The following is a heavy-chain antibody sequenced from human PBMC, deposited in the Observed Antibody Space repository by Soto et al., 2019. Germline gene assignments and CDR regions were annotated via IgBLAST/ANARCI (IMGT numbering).Heavy chain of an antibody. J-gene: IGHJ4*02. CDR3: AREPNGDYYFDY. Sequence: GGSLRLSCAASGFTFSSYSMNWVRQAPGKGLEWVSSISSSSYIYYADSVKGRFTISRDNAKNSLYLQMNSLRAEDTAVYYCAREPNGDYYFDYWGQGTLVTVSS. CDR2: ISSSSYI. D-gene: IGHD4-17*01. V-gene: IGHV3-21*01. CDR1: GFTFSSYS.